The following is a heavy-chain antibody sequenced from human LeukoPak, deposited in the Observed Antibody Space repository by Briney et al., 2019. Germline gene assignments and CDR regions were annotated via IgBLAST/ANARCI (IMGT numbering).Heavy chain of an antibody. CDR3: PIGVADRTYYFDY. J-gene: IGHJ4*02. V-gene: IGHV4-39*07. D-gene: IGHD6-19*01. CDR1: GGSISSSSYY. CDR2: IYYSGST. Sequence: SETLSLTCTVSGGSISSSSYYWGWIRQPPGKGLEWIGSIYYSGSTYYNPSLKSRVTISVDTSKNQFSLKLSSVTAADTAVYYCPIGVADRTYYFDYWGQGTLVTVSS.